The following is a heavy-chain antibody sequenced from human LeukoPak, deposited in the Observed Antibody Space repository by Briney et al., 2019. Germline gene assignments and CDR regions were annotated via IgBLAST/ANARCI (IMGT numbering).Heavy chain of an antibody. CDR3: ARGPRGSSSWYGY. D-gene: IGHD6-13*01. CDR1: GFTFSSYG. J-gene: IGHJ4*02. CDR2: TWYDGSNK. V-gene: IGHV3-33*01. Sequence: PGRSLRLSCAASGFTFSSYGMHWVRQAPGKGLEWVALTWYDGSNKYYADSVKGRFTISRDNSKNTLYLEMNSLRAEDTAVYYCARGPRGSSSWYGYWGQGTLVTVSS.